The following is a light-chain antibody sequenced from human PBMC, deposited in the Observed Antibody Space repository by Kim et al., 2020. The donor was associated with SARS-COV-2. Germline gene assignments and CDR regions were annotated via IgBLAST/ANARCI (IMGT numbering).Light chain of an antibody. J-gene: IGKJ4*01. Sequence: ASVGDGAPLTCRASQGISTYLAWYQQKPGKAPNLLIYAASTLQSGVPSRFSGSGSGTDFTLTISSLQPEDFATYYCQQLDGYPLTFGGGTKVDIK. CDR3: QQLDGYPLT. CDR2: AAS. V-gene: IGKV1-9*01. CDR1: QGISTY.